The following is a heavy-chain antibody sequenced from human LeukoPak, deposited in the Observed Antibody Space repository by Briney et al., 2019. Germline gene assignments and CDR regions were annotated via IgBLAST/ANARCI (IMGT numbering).Heavy chain of an antibody. CDR1: GGSISSGSYY. V-gene: IGHV4-61*02. D-gene: IGHD2-2*01. Sequence: SQTLSLTCTVSGGSISSGSYYWSWIRQPAGKGLEWIGRIYSSGSTNYNPSLKSRVTISVDTSKNQFSLKLNSVSAADTAVYYCARVRLEKVRAYYGMDVWGQGTTVTVSS. CDR3: ARVRLEKVRAYYGMDV. J-gene: IGHJ6*02. CDR2: IYSSGST.